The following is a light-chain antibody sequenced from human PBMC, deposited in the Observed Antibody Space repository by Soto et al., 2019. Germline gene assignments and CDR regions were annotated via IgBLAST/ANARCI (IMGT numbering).Light chain of an antibody. CDR2: GAS. CDR3: QQYGSSPPYT. CDR1: QSVSSSY. J-gene: IGKJ2*01. Sequence: EIVLTQSPGTLSLSPGERATLSCRASQSVSSSYLAWYQQNPGQAPRLLNYGASSRATGIPDRFSGSGSGTDFTLTISRLEPEDFAVYYCQQYGSSPPYTFGQGTKLEIK. V-gene: IGKV3-20*01.